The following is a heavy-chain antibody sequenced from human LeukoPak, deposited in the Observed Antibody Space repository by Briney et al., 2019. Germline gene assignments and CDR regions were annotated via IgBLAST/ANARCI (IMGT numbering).Heavy chain of an antibody. D-gene: IGHD6-19*01. V-gene: IGHV3-23*01. CDR3: AKWPKSGAVAGFDY. J-gene: IGHJ4*02. Sequence: GGSLRLSCAASGFTFSSYAMSWVRQAPAKGLEGVSAISGSGGSTYYADYVKRPFNISRNNSKNTLYLQMNSLRAQDTAVYYCAKWPKSGAVAGFDYWGQGTLVTVSS. CDR2: ISGSGGST. CDR1: GFTFSSYA.